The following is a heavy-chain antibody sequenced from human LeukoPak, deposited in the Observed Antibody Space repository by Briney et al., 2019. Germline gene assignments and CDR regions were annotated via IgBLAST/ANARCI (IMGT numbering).Heavy chain of an antibody. J-gene: IGHJ6*02. V-gene: IGHV3-13*01. Sequence: GGSLRLSCAASGFSLSSNGMHWVRQVTGKGLEWVSSISHDGDTYYSASVKGRFTISRENAENSLYLQMDSLTAEDTAVYYCARETPVARGAFYGMDVWGQGTPVTVSS. CDR3: ARETPVARGAFYGMDV. D-gene: IGHD3-10*01. CDR2: ISHDGDT. CDR1: GFSLSSNG.